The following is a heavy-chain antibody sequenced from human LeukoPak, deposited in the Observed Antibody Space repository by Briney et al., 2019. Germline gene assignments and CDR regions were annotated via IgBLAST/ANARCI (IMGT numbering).Heavy chain of an antibody. D-gene: IGHD2-2*03. Sequence: SVKVSCKASGGTFSSYAISWVRQAPGQGLEWMGRIIPIFGTANYAQKFQGRVTITADKSTSTAYMELSSLRSEDTAVYYCARDMDIVVVPADIDAFDIWGQGTMVTVSS. J-gene: IGHJ3*02. V-gene: IGHV1-69*06. CDR1: GGTFSSYA. CDR3: ARDMDIVVVPADIDAFDI. CDR2: IIPIFGTA.